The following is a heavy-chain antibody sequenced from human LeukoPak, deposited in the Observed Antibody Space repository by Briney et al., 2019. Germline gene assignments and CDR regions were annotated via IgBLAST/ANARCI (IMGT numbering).Heavy chain of an antibody. D-gene: IGHD3-16*02. J-gene: IGHJ4*02. Sequence: PSETLSLTCVVYGASFSGYYWSWIRQPPGKGLEWLGEINHSGSTNYNPSLKSRITISVDTSKNQFSLKLSSVTAADTAVYYCARRGYDYVWGSYRYWSYWGRGTLVTVSS. V-gene: IGHV4-34*01. CDR1: GASFSGYY. CDR3: ARRGYDYVWGSYRYWSY. CDR2: INHSGST.